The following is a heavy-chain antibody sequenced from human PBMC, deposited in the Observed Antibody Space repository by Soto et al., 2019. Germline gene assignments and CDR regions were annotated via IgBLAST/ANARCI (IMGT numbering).Heavy chain of an antibody. J-gene: IGHJ3*02. D-gene: IGHD2-21*02. Sequence: QVQLVESGGGVVQPGRSLRLSCAASGFTFSSYGMHWVRQAPGKGLEWVAVISYDGSNKYYADSVKGRFTISRDNSKNTRYLQMNSLRAQDTAVYYWATGDCVGDCDSFDAFDIWGQGTMVTVSS. CDR3: ATGDCVGDCDSFDAFDI. CDR2: ISYDGSNK. V-gene: IGHV3-30*03. CDR1: GFTFSSYG.